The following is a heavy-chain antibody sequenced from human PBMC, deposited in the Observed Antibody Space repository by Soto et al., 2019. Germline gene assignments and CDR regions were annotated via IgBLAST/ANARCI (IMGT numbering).Heavy chain of an antibody. CDR1: GFTFSTYA. CDR2: ISGSGSDR. Sequence: VQVLEPGGGLVEPGGSLRLSCVGSGFTFSTYAMNWVRRAPGKGLEWVSGISGSGSDRYYADSVRGRFIISRDNSNNTLNLQMDSLRAEDTAIYYCTKTPRSFYYYMDVWGKGTTVTVSS. CDR3: TKTPRSFYYYMDV. J-gene: IGHJ6*03. V-gene: IGHV3-23*01. D-gene: IGHD3-3*01.